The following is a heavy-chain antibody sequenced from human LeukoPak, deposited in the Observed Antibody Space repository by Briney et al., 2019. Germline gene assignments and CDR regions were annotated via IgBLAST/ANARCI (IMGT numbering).Heavy chain of an antibody. D-gene: IGHD2-2*02. Sequence: SETLSLTCAVYGGSFSGYYWSWIRQPPGKGLEWIGEINHSGSTNYNPSLKSRVTISVDTSKNQFSLKLSSVTAADTAVYYCARGVSLGYCSSASCYNYFDYWAQGTLVPVSS. CDR1: GGSFSGYY. CDR2: INHSGST. J-gene: IGHJ4*02. V-gene: IGHV4-34*01. CDR3: ARGVSLGYCSSASCYNYFDY.